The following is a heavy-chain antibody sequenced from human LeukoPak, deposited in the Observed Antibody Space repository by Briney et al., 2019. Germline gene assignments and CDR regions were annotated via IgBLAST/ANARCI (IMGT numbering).Heavy chain of an antibody. D-gene: IGHD6-13*01. CDR3: ARDRVAAAGTNGMDV. J-gene: IGHJ6*02. CDR2: IYYSGST. V-gene: IGHV4-31*03. Sequence: KPSETLSLTCTVSGGSISSGGYYWSWIRQHPGKGLEWIGYIYYSGSTYYNPSLKSRVTISVDTSKNQFSLKLSSVTAADTAVYYCARDRVAAAGTNGMDVWGQGTTVTVSS. CDR1: GGSISSGGYY.